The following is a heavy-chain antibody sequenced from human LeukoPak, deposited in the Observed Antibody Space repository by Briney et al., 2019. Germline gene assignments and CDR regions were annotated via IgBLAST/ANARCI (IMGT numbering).Heavy chain of an antibody. CDR2: ISAYNGNT. CDR1: GYTFTSYG. J-gene: IGHJ6*02. CDR3: ARDYGYYDILPRMDV. D-gene: IGHD3-9*01. Sequence: GASVKVSCKASGYTFTSYGISWVRQASGQGLEWMGWISAYNGNTNYAQKLQGRVTMTTDTSTSTAYMELRSLRSDDTAVYYCARDYGYYDILPRMDVWGQGTTVTVSS. V-gene: IGHV1-18*01.